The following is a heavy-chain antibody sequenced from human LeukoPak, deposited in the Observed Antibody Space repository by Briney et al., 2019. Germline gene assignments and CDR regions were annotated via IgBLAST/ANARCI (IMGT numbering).Heavy chain of an antibody. V-gene: IGHV7-4-1*02. J-gene: IGHJ4*02. CDR3: ASSSNYYYDSSSDY. D-gene: IGHD3-22*01. CDR1: GYTFTSYA. Sequence: ASVKVSCKASGYTFTSYAMNWVRQAPGQGLEWMGWINTNTENPTYAQGFTGRFVFSLDTSVSTAYLQISSLKAEDTAVYYCASSSNYYYDSSSDYWGQGTLVTVSS. CDR2: INTNTENP.